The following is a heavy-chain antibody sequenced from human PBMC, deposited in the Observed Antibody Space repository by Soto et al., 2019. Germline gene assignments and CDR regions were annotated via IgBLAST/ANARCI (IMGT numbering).Heavy chain of an antibody. CDR3: ARGSGSYFPNY. CDR2: ISSSSSYI. CDR1: GFTFSSYS. V-gene: IGHV3-21*01. Sequence: LRLSCAASGFTFSSYSMNWVRQAPGQGLEWVSSISSSSSYIYYADSVTGRFTISRDNAKNSLYLQINSLRAEDTAVYYCARGSGSYFPNYWGQGTLVTVSS. J-gene: IGHJ4*02. D-gene: IGHD3-10*01.